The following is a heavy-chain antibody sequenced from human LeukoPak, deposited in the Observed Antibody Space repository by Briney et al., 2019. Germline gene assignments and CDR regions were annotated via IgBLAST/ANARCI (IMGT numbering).Heavy chain of an antibody. CDR1: GGSISSYY. Sequence: SETLSLTCTVSGGSISSYYWSWIRQPPGKGLEWIGYIYNSGSTNYNPSLKSRVTISVDTSKNQFSLKLSSVTAADTAVYYCAREGSSSFDYWGQGTLVTVSS. D-gene: IGHD6-6*01. CDR2: IYNSGST. CDR3: AREGSSSFDY. J-gene: IGHJ4*02. V-gene: IGHV4-59*01.